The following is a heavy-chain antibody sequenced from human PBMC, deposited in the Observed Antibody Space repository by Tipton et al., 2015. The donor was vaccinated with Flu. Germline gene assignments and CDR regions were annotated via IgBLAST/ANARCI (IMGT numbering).Heavy chain of an antibody. V-gene: IGHV4-59*12. CDR3: ARDPSLGMPDYFDS. Sequence: GLVKPSETLSLTCTVSGGSIGSYYWNWIRQPPGEGLEWIGYIYNSEYTKYNPSLKSRVTISVDTSKKQFSLQLRSVTAADTAVYYCARDPSLGMPDYFDSWGQGILVTASS. D-gene: IGHD2-2*01. CDR2: IYNSEYT. CDR1: GGSIGSYY. J-gene: IGHJ4*02.